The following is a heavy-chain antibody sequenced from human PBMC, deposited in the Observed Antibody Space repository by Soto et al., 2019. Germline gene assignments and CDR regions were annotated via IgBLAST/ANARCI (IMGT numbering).Heavy chain of an antibody. J-gene: IGHJ4*02. D-gene: IGHD3-16*01. CDR2: IYYSGST. Sequence: SETLSLTGTVSGGSISSYYWSWIRQPPGKGLEWIGYIYYSGSTNYNPSLKSRVTISVDTSKNQFSLKLSSVTAADTAVYYCARSRGSYFDYWGQETLLTVSS. V-gene: IGHV4-59*01. CDR1: GGSISSYY. CDR3: ARSRGSYFDY.